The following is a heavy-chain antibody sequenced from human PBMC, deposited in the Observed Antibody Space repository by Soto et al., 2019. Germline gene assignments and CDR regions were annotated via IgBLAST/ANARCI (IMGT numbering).Heavy chain of an antibody. D-gene: IGHD3-10*01. CDR1: GGSISSGGYS. CDR3: ARAQLYYYGSGSPDAFDI. CDR2: IYHDGST. Sequence: QLQLQESGSGRVKPSQTLSLTCAVSGGSISSGGYSWSWIRQPPGKGLEWIGYIYHDGSTYYNPSLKSRVTISVDRSKNQFSLKLSSVTAADTAVYYCARAQLYYYGSGSPDAFDIWGQGTMVTVSS. J-gene: IGHJ3*02. V-gene: IGHV4-30-2*01.